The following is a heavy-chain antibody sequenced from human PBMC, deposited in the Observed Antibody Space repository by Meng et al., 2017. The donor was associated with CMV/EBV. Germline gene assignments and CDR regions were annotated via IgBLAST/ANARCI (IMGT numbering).Heavy chain of an antibody. Sequence: VQLGQSRSEASKPRSSGTHSCKASGGTLSSYAISWVRQAPGQGLEWMGGIIPIFGTANYAQKFQGRVTITADESTSTAYLELSSLRSEDTAVYYCASPGGLYDWGSYRYDYWGQGTLVTVSS. CDR3: ASPGGLYDWGSYRYDY. CDR1: GGTLSSYA. J-gene: IGHJ4*02. CDR2: IIPIFGTA. D-gene: IGHD3-16*02. V-gene: IGHV1-69*12.